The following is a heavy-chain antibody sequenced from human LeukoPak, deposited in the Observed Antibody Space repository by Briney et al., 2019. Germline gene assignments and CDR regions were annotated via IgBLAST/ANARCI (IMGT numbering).Heavy chain of an antibody. V-gene: IGHV1-46*01. D-gene: IGHD2-15*01. CDR2: INRSGGST. CDR1: GYTFIDYY. Sequence: VASVKVSCKTSGYTFIDYYMHWVRQAPGQGLEWMGIINRSGGSTTYAQKFQGRITMTRDTSTSTLYLELNSLRSEDTAAYYCARDPEGYCSGASCYALDFWGQGTLVTVSS. J-gene: IGHJ4*02. CDR3: ARDPEGYCSGASCYALDF.